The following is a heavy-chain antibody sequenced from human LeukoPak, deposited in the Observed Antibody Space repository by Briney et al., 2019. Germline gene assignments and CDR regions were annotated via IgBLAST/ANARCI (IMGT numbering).Heavy chain of an antibody. CDR1: GGSISTYY. CDR2: VHTSGTT. Sequence: SETLSLTCTVSGGSISTYYWSWIRQPAGNVLEWIGRVHTSGTTHYNPSLQSRVTMSVDTSNNQFSLNVNSVTAADTAVYYCARDPGDTYHDWYCDLWGRGTVVTVSS. CDR3: ARDPGDTYHDWYCDL. D-gene: IGHD4-17*01. V-gene: IGHV4-4*07. J-gene: IGHJ2*01.